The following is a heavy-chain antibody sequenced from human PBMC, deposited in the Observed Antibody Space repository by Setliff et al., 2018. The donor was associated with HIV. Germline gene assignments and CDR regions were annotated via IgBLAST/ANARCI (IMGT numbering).Heavy chain of an antibody. CDR3: ARGGPTVAFGLDV. J-gene: IGHJ6*02. D-gene: IGHD4-17*01. CDR2: INHSGST. V-gene: IGHV4-34*01. Sequence: SETLSLTCAVYGGSFSGYYWSWIRQHPGKGLEWIGEINHSGSTNYNPSLKSRVTISVDTSKNQFSLNLNSVPAADTAVYYFARGGPTVAFGLDVWGQGTTVTVSS. CDR1: GGSFSGYY.